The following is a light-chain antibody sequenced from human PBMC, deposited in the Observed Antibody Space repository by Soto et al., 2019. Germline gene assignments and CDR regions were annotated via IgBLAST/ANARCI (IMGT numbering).Light chain of an antibody. J-gene: IGLJ3*02. CDR2: DSN. Sequence: QSVLTQPPSVSAAPGQKVTISCSGSSSNIGKNYVSWYQQLPGTAPKLIFYDSNKRPSGIPDRFSGSKSGTSATLGITGLQTGDEADYYCATWDSSLSAEVFGGGTKVTV. V-gene: IGLV1-51*01. CDR1: SSNIGKNY. CDR3: ATWDSSLSAEV.